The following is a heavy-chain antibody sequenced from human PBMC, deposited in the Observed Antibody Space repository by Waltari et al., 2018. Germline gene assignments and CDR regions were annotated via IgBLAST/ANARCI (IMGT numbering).Heavy chain of an antibody. CDR1: GGSFSGYY. V-gene: IGHV4-34*01. J-gene: IGHJ4*02. CDR2: INHSGST. Sequence: QVQLQQWGAGLLTPSETLSLTCAVYGGSFSGYYWSWIRQPPGKGLEWIGEINHSGSTNYNPSLKSRVTISVDTSKNQFSLKLSSVTAADTAVYYCANHPITIFGVVHPPRDYWGQGTLVTVSS. D-gene: IGHD3-3*01. CDR3: ANHPITIFGVVHPPRDY.